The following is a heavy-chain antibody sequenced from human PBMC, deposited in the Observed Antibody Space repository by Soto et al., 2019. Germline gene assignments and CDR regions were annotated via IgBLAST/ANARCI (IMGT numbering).Heavy chain of an antibody. V-gene: IGHV1-24*01. D-gene: IGHD3-10*01. J-gene: IGHJ6*02. CDR3: ARAWEGGSGSPLGGYYYGMDV. CDR1: GYTLTELS. Sequence: GASVKVSCKVSGYTLTELSMHWVRQAPGKGLEWMGGFDPEDGETIYAQKFQGRVTITADESTSTAYMELSSLRSEDTAVYYCARAWEGGSGSPLGGYYYGMDVWGQGTTVTVSS. CDR2: FDPEDGET.